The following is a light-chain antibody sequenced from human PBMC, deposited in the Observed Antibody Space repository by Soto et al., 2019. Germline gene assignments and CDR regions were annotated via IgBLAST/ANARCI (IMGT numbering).Light chain of an antibody. J-gene: IGKJ4*01. CDR2: DAS. Sequence: EFVLTQSPGTLSLSPGERATFSCRASQTVRNNYLAWYQRKPGQAPRLLIYDASSRATGIPDRFSGAGAGTDFTLTISRLEPEDFAVYYCQQFSSYPLTFGRGTKVGIK. CDR3: QQFSSYPLT. CDR1: QTVRNNY. V-gene: IGKV3-20*01.